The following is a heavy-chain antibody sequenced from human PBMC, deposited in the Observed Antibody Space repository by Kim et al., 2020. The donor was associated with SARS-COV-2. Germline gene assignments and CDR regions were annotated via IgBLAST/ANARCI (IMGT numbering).Heavy chain of an antibody. V-gene: IGHV1-46*01. D-gene: IGHD4-17*01. J-gene: IGHJ4*02. CDR3: ARGGTTVVTATDY. Sequence: YEQKFQSRVTMTRDRSTSAVYMELSSLRSEDTAVYYCARGGTTVVTATDYWGQGTLVTVSS.